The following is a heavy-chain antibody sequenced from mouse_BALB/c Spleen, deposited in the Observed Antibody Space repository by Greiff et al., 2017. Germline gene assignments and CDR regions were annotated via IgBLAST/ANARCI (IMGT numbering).Heavy chain of an antibody. CDR3: ARHCTLDY. CDR1: GFAFSSYD. CDR2: ISSGGGST. V-gene: IGHV5-12-1*01. J-gene: IGHJ2*01. Sequence: EVKLVESGGGLVQPGGSLKLSCAASGFAFSSYDMSWVRQTPEKRLEWVAYISSGGGSTYYPDTVKGRFTISRDNAKNTLYLQMSSLKSEDTAMYYCARHCTLDYWGQGTTLTVSS.